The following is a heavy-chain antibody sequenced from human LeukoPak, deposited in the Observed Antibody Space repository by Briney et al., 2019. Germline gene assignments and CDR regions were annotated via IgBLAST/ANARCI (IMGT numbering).Heavy chain of an antibody. CDR3: SRESGAFCPFGY. CDR1: GGSIRSTNW. V-gene: IGHV4-4*02. CDR2: ISLTGET. J-gene: IGHJ4*02. Sequence: TPSQTLSLTCGVSGGSIRSTNWWSWVRQPPGQGLEWIGEISLTGETNYNPSLNGRVTMSLDGSRNQLSLTLTSVTAADTAIYYCSRESGAFCPFGYWGQGTLVIVPP. D-gene: IGHD1-26*01.